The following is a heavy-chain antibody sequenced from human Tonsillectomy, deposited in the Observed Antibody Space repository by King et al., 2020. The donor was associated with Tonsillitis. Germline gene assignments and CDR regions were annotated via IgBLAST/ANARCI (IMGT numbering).Heavy chain of an antibody. V-gene: IGHV3-7*03. CDR2: IKYDGSDK. J-gene: IGHJ3*01. D-gene: IGHD3-16*01. CDR3: ARDYSYYENNAWYDAFDV. CDR1: GSTFGVYW. Sequence: VQLQESGGGLVQPGGSLSLSCAASGSTFGVYWMTWVRQAPGKGLEWVANIKYDGSDKHYVDSVKGRFTISRDNAKNSLYLQMNSLSAEDTAVYYCARDYSYYENNAWYDAFDVWGQGKMVTVSS.